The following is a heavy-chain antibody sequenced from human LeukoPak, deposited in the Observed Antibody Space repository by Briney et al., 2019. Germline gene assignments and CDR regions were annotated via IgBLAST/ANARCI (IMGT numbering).Heavy chain of an antibody. CDR1: GGSFSGYY. D-gene: IGHD5-24*01. CDR3: ARGSWGYIPGYFDY. Sequence: PSETLSLTCAVYGGSFSGYYWSWIRQPPGKGLEWIGEINHSGSTNYNPSLKSRVTISVDTSKNQFSLKLSSVTAADTAVYYCARGSWGYIPGYFDYWGQGTLVTVSS. CDR2: INHSGST. J-gene: IGHJ4*02. V-gene: IGHV4-34*01.